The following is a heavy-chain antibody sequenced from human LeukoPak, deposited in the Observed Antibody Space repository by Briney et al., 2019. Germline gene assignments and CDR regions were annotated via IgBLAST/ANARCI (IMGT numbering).Heavy chain of an antibody. J-gene: IGHJ5*01. CDR3: ARAPRYQLLKYNWFDS. V-gene: IGHV4-4*02. Sequence: SSETLSLTCAVSGGSIKSNNWWSWVRQPPGKGLEWIGEIYHSGSTNYNPSLESRVTVSVDKSKNQFSLELSSVTAADTAVYYCARAPRYQLLKYNWFDSWGQGTLVTVSS. D-gene: IGHD2-2*01. CDR1: GGSIKSNNW. CDR2: IYHSGST.